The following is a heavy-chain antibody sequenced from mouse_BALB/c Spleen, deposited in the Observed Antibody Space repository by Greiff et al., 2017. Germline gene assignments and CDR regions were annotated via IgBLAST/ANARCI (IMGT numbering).Heavy chain of an antibody. Sequence: EVKLVESGAELVKPGASVKLSCTASGFNIKDTYMHWVKQRPEQGLEWIGRIDPANGNTKYDPKFQGKATITADTSSNTAYLQLSSLTSEDTAVYYCADGYYLYYAMDYWGQGTSVTVSS. J-gene: IGHJ4*01. CDR2: IDPANGNT. V-gene: IGHV14-3*02. D-gene: IGHD2-3*01. CDR1: GFNIKDTY. CDR3: ADGYYLYYAMDY.